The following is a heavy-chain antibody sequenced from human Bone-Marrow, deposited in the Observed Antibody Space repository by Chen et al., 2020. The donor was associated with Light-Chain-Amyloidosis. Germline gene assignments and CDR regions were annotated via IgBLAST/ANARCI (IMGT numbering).Heavy chain of an antibody. CDR2: ISGGGCSR. CDR3: AKDISYDDILPGYPADAFDI. D-gene: IGHD3-9*01. J-gene: IGHJ3*02. V-gene: IGHV3-23*04. Sequence: EVQLVESGGGLLQRGGSLRLSCAASGFAFSSDAMSWVRQAPGKGREWVSTISGGGCSRYYGDSVKGRLTISGDNSKNALFLQMNSLRAEDTAVYYCAKDISYDDILPGYPADAFDIWGQGTMVTVSS. CDR1: GFAFSSDA.